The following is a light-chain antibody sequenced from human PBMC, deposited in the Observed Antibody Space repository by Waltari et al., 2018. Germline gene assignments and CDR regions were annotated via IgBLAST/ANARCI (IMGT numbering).Light chain of an antibody. CDR1: SSAVGGYNY. CDR2: DVN. CDR3: CSYAGSYTPWV. Sequence: QSALTQPRSVSGSPGQSVTISCTGPSSAVGGYNYVPWYEPHPGQAPKLMIYDVNKRPSGVPDRFSGSKSGNTASLTISGLQTEDEADYYCCSYAGSYTPWVFGGGTKLTVL. V-gene: IGLV2-11*01. J-gene: IGLJ3*02.